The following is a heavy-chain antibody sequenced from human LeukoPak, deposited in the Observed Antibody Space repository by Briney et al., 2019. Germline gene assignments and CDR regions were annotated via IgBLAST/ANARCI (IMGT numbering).Heavy chain of an antibody. CDR1: GYTFTGYY. V-gene: IGHV1-69*13. CDR3: ARGYYYGSGSYDFDY. D-gene: IGHD3-10*01. Sequence: ASVKVSCKASGYTFTGYYMHWVRQAPGQGLEWMGGIIPIFGTANYAQKFQGRVTITADESTSTAYMELRSLRSDDTAVYYCARGYYYGSGSYDFDYWGQGTLVTVSS. CDR2: IIPIFGTA. J-gene: IGHJ4*02.